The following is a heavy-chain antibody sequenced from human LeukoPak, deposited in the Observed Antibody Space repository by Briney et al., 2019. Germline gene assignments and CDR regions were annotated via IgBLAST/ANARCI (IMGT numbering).Heavy chain of an antibody. J-gene: IGHJ3*02. D-gene: IGHD3-9*01. V-gene: IGHV1-69*06. Sequence: GASVKVSCKASGGTFSSYAISWVRQAPGQGLEWMGGIIPIFGTANYAQKFQGRVTITADKSTSTVYMELSSPRSEDTAVYYCAFGGYDILTGYLDAFDIWGQGTMVTVSS. CDR3: AFGGYDILTGYLDAFDI. CDR1: GGTFSSYA. CDR2: IIPIFGTA.